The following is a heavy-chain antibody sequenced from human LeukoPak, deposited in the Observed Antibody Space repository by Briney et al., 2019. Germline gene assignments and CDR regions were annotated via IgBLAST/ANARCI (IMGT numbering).Heavy chain of an antibody. V-gene: IGHV1-69*13. CDR3: ARAYSSGRNFDY. CDR2: IIPIFGTA. Sequence: ASVKVSCKASGGTFSSYAISWVRQAPGQGLEWMGGIIPIFGTANYAQKFQGRVTITADEYTSTAYMELSSLRSEDTAVYHCARAYSSGRNFDYWGQGTLVTVSS. CDR1: GGTFSSYA. J-gene: IGHJ4*02. D-gene: IGHD6-19*01.